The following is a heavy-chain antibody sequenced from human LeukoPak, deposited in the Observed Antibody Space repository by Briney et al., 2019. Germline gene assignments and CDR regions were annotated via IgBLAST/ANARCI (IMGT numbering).Heavy chain of an antibody. V-gene: IGHV1-2*02. J-gene: IGHJ5*02. CDR3: ARVIRQQLARWFDP. CDR1: GYTFTGYY. D-gene: IGHD6-13*01. Sequence: ASVKVSCKASGYTFTGYYMHWVRQAPGQGLEWMGWINPNSGGTNNAQKFQGRVTMTRDTSISTAYMELSRLRSDDTAVYYCARVIRQQLARWFDPWGEGTLVTVSS. CDR2: INPNSGGT.